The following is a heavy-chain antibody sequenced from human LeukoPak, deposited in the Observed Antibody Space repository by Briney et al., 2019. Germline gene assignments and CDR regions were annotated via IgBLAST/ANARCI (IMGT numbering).Heavy chain of an antibody. Sequence: SETLSLTCTVSGGSISSYYWSWVRQPPGKGLEWIGYIYYSGSTYYNPSLKSRVTISVDTSKNQFSLKLSSVTAADTAVYYCARRALPSTFDYWGQGTLVTVSS. V-gene: IGHV4-59*04. CDR3: ARRALPSTFDY. CDR2: IYYSGST. D-gene: IGHD1-26*01. CDR1: GGSISSYY. J-gene: IGHJ4*02.